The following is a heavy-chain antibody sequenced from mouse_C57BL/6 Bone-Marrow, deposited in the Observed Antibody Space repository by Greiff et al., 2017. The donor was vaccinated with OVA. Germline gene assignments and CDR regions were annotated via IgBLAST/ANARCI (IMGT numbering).Heavy chain of an antibody. CDR1: GYTFTSYW. J-gene: IGHJ2*01. CDR2: IYPGDGDT. D-gene: IGHD1-1*01. V-gene: IGHV1-55*01. Sequence: VQLQQPGAELVKPGASVKMSCKASGYTFTSYWITWVKQRPGQGLEWIGRIYPGDGDTNYNGKFKGKATLTADKSSSTAYMQLSSLTSEDSAVYFCAGNYGSSYDYWGQGTTLTVSS. CDR3: AGNYGSSYDY.